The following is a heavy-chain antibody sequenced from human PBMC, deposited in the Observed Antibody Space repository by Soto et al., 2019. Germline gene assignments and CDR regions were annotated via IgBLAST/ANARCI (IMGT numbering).Heavy chain of an antibody. J-gene: IGHJ6*02. CDR1: GFTFSSYE. CDR2: ISSSGRTT. D-gene: IGHD2-21*01. CDR3: ARDRDELVGIFPYYYGMDV. V-gene: IGHV3-48*03. Sequence: GGSLRLSYAASGFTFSSYEMNWVRQTPGKGLEWVSYISSSGRTTYYADSVKGRFTISRDNAKNSLSLQMNSLRADDTAVYYCARDRDELVGIFPYYYGMDVWGQGTTVTVSS.